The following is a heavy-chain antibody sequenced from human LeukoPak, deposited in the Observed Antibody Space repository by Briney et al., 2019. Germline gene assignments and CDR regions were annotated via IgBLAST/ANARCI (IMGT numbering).Heavy chain of an antibody. CDR1: GGSFSGYY. J-gene: IGHJ4*02. D-gene: IGHD3-10*01. CDR2: INHSGST. V-gene: IGHV4-34*01. Sequence: ASETLSLTCAVYGGSFSGYYWSWIRQPPGKGLEWMGEINHSGSTNYNPSLKSRVTISVDTSKNQFSLKLSSVTAADTAVYYCARHYNLRYYFDYWGQGTLVTVSS. CDR3: ARHYNLRYYFDY.